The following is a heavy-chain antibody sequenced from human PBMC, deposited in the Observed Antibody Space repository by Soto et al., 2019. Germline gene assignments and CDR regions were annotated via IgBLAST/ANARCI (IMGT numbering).Heavy chain of an antibody. CDR2: IYPDDSDT. CDR1: GYNFSNFW. CDR3: ASVCFGELRAVVPNGYNYYYYYGMDV. Sequence: GESLEISYKAPGYNFSNFWISWVRQMPGKGLEWMGIIYPDDSDTRYSPSFQGQVIISADKSFSTAYLQWSSLKASDTAMYYCASVCFGELRAVVPNGYNYYYYYGMDVWGQGTTVTVSS. J-gene: IGHJ6*02. D-gene: IGHD3-10*01. V-gene: IGHV5-51*01.